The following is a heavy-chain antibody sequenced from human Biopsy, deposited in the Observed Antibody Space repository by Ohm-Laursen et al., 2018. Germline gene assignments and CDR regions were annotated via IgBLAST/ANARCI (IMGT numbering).Heavy chain of an antibody. Sequence: SDTLSLTCTVSGGSLSSYYWSWIRQPPGKGLECIGNIHHSGSTNYNPSLKSRLTIPVDTSKNQFSLKLSSVTAADTAVYYCARMDCSGGSCHYYSYGMDVWGQGTTVTVSS. V-gene: IGHV4-4*09. J-gene: IGHJ6*02. D-gene: IGHD2-15*01. CDR1: GGSLSSYY. CDR3: ARMDCSGGSCHYYSYGMDV. CDR2: IHHSGST.